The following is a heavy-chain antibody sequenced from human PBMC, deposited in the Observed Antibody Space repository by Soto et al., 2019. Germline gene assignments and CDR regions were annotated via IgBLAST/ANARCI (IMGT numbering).Heavy chain of an antibody. Sequence: SETLSLTCAVSGGSISSSTYYWGWIRQPPGKGLEWIGNIYYTGSTYYSPSLKSRVTISVDTSKNQFSLKLSSVTAADTAVYYCARDSPPAKSCDHYYGIDVRGQGTTVTVSS. V-gene: IGHV4-39*07. CDR2: IYYTGST. J-gene: IGHJ6*02. CDR1: GGSISSSTYY. CDR3: ARDSPPAKSCDHYYGIDV. D-gene: IGHD6-25*01.